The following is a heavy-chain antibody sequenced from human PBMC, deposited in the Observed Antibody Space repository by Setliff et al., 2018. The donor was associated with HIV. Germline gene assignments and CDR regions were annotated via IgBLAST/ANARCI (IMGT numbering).Heavy chain of an antibody. V-gene: IGHV4-34*01. Sequence: SETLSLTCAVYGGSFSGYYWSWIRQPPGKGLEWIGEINHSGSTNYNPSLKSRVTISVDTSKNQFSLRLSSVTAADTAVYYCARERSLITVRRNFDSWGQGTLVTVSS. CDR1: GGSFSGYY. CDR3: ARERSLITVRRNFDS. CDR2: INHSGST. J-gene: IGHJ4*02. D-gene: IGHD1-1*01.